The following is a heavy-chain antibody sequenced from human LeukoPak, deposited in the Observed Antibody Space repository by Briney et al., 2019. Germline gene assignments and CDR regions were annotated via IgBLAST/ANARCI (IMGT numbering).Heavy chain of an antibody. V-gene: IGHV3-30*02. D-gene: IGHD1-14*01. CDR3: AKDPGTPIYYYYYMDV. J-gene: IGHJ6*03. CDR1: GFTFSSYW. Sequence: PGGSLRLSCAASGFTFSSYWMHWVRQAPGKGLEWVAFIQYDGSNKYYADSVKGRFTISRDNSKNTLYLQMNSLRAEDTAVYYCAKDPGTPIYYYYYMDVWGKGTTVTISS. CDR2: IQYDGSNK.